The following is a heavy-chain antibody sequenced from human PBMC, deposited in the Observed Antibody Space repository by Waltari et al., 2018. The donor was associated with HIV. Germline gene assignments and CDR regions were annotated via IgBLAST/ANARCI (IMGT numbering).Heavy chain of an antibody. J-gene: IGHJ4*02. V-gene: IGHV4-31*03. Sequence: QVQLQESGPGLVKPSQTLSLTCTVSGGSISSGGYYWSWIRQHPGKGLEWIGYIYSSGIPYYTPSLKSRVTISVDTSKNQFSLKLSAVTAADTAVYYCAREKATIVGFDYWGQGTLVTVSS. CDR2: IYSSGIP. CDR3: AREKATIVGFDY. D-gene: IGHD1-26*01. CDR1: GGSISSGGYY.